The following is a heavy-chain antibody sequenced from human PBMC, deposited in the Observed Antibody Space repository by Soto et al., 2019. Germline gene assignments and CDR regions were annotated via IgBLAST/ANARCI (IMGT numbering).Heavy chain of an antibody. D-gene: IGHD5-18*01. V-gene: IGHV1-69*06. Sequence: SVKVSCKASGGTFSSYAISWVRQAPGQGLEWMGGIVPVFGTGIYAQKFQGRVTITADKSTNTAYMELSSLRSEDTAVYFCARVGGTGGYTYGLDYWRQGTLVTVSS. CDR1: GGTFSSYA. J-gene: IGHJ4*02. CDR2: IVPVFGTG. CDR3: ARVGGTGGYTYGLDY.